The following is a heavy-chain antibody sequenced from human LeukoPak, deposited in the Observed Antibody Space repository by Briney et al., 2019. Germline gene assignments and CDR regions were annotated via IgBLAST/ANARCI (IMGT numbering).Heavy chain of an antibody. D-gene: IGHD5-24*01. V-gene: IGHV1-69*13. Sequence: SVKVSCKASGGTFSSYAISWVRRAPGQGLEWMGGIIPIFGTVNYAQKFQGRVTITADESTSTAYMELSSLRSEDTAVYYCARARDGGSTFDYWGQGTLVTVSS. CDR3: ARARDGGSTFDY. CDR2: IIPIFGTV. J-gene: IGHJ4*02. CDR1: GGTFSSYA.